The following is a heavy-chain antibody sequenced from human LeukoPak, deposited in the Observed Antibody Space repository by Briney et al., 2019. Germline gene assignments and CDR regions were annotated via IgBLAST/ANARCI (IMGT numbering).Heavy chain of an antibody. J-gene: IGHJ3*02. V-gene: IGHV1-2*02. CDR1: GYTFTTYD. D-gene: IGHD3-3*01. CDR3: AGDYYDFWSGFPEFAFDI. CDR2: INPNSGGT. Sequence: ASVKVSCKASGYTFTTYDINWVRQATGQGLEWMGWINPNSGGTNYAQKFQGRVTMTRDTSISTAYMELSRLRSDDTAVYYCAGDYYDFWSGFPEFAFDIWGQGTMVTVSS.